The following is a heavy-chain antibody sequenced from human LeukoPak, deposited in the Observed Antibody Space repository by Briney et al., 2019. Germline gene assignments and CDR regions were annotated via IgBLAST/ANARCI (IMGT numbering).Heavy chain of an antibody. CDR1: GFVFSTYG. J-gene: IGHJ4*02. Sequence: GGSLRPSCAASGFVFSTYGIHWVRQAPGKGLEWVAGIWYDGTTKYYADSVKGRFTISRDNSKNTVSLQMDSLRAEDTAVYSCARAPDYGDYVGYFDFWGQGAQVTVSS. V-gene: IGHV3-33*01. D-gene: IGHD4-17*01. CDR3: ARAPDYGDYVGYFDF. CDR2: IWYDGTTK.